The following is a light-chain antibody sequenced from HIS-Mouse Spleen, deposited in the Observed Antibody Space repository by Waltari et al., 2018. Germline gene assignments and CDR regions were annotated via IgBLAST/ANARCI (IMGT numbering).Light chain of an antibody. CDR3: QQSYSTPFT. V-gene: IGKV1-39*01. CDR2: AAS. CDR1: QRVSSY. Sequence: TQPPASLSSSPGDRATLSCRASQRVSSYLYWYQQKPGKAPKLLIYAASSLQSEVPSTFSGSGSGTDFTLTISSLQPEDFATSYCQQSYSTPFTIGPGTKVDIK. J-gene: IGKJ3*01.